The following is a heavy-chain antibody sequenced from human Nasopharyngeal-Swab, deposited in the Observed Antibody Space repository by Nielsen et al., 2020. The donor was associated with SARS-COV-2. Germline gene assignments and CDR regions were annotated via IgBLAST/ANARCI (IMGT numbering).Heavy chain of an antibody. Sequence: GESLKISCTGPGYIFPAYWIAWVRQLPGKGLEWLGIIYPGDSDTTYSPSFQGRVTLSADKSINTAYLQWSSLQASDTGIYYCTRGIDFDYWGQGTLVTVSS. CDR1: GYIFPAYW. CDR2: IYPGDSDT. J-gene: IGHJ4*02. CDR3: TRGIDFDY. V-gene: IGHV5-51*01.